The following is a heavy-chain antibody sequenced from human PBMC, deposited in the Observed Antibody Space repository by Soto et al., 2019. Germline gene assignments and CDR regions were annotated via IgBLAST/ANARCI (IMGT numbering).Heavy chain of an antibody. J-gene: IGHJ4*02. CDR2: INHSGST. D-gene: IGHD2-15*01. CDR3: ARGRQERYCSGGSCYSTII. Sequence: LETLSLTCAVYGGSCSGYYGSWIRQPPGKGLEWIGEINHSGSTNYNPSLKSRVTISVDTSKNQFSLKLSSVTAADTAVYYCARGRQERYCSGGSCYSTIIWGQGTLVTVSS. CDR1: GGSCSGYY. V-gene: IGHV4-34*01.